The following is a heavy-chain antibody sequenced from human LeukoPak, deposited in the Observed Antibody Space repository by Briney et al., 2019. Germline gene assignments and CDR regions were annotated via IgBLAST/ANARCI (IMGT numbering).Heavy chain of an antibody. CDR1: GGTFSSYA. Sequence: ASVKVSCKASGGTFSSYAISWARQAPGQGLEWMGRIIPIFGIANYAQKFQGRVTITADKSTSTAYMELSSLRSEDTAVYYCARESSSGYYYVSVYYFDYWGQGTLVTVSS. CDR3: ARESSSGYYYVSVYYFDY. D-gene: IGHD3-22*01. V-gene: IGHV1-69*04. CDR2: IIPIFGIA. J-gene: IGHJ4*02.